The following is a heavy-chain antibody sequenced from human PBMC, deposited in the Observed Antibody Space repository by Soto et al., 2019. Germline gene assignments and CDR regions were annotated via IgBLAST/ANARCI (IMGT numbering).Heavy chain of an antibody. D-gene: IGHD2-2*01. CDR2: IIPILGIA. Sequence: QVQLVQSGAEVKKPGSSVTVSCKASGGTFSSYTISWVRQAPGQGLEWMGRIIPILGIANYAQKFQGRVTITAYKATSRAYMELSSMRSEDKAVYYCARGSSPSQIDYWGQGTLVTVSS. J-gene: IGHJ4*02. CDR3: ARGSSPSQIDY. V-gene: IGHV1-69*02. CDR1: GGTFSSYT.